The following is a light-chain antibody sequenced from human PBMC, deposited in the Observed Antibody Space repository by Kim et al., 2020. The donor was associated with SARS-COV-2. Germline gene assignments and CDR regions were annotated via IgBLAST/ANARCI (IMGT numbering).Light chain of an antibody. CDR2: AAT. CDR1: QNINNY. Sequence: ASVRTRVTITWRASQNINNYLNLYQQKPGKAPRLLIYAATTLQSGVPSRFSGSGSGTDFTLTITTLQAEDFATYSCQQTYSTPKFTFGQGTKLEI. J-gene: IGKJ2*01. CDR3: QQTYSTPKFT. V-gene: IGKV1-39*01.